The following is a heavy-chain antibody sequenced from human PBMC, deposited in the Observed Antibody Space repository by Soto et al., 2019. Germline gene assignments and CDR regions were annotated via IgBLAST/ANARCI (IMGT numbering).Heavy chain of an antibody. CDR1: GGSVSRGSNN. CDR2: IYYSGST. J-gene: IGHJ4*02. Sequence: WETLCLTCAVSGGSVSRGSNNWSWIRQAPGKGLEWIGYIYYSGSTNYNPSLKSRVTISVDTSKYQFSLKLSSVTAADTAVYYCARGMTSQSDYWGQGTLVTVSS. CDR3: ARGMTSQSDY. V-gene: IGHV4-61*01. D-gene: IGHD2-8*01.